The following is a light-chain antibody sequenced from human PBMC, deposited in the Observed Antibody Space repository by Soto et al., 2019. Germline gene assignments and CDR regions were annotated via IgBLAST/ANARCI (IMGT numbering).Light chain of an antibody. CDR2: DVT. CDR3: SSYGGYYTVV. J-gene: IGLJ1*01. V-gene: IGLV2-8*01. Sequence: QSVLTQPPSASGSPGQSVTISCTGTSSDVGGYNYVSWFQQHPGKAPKLIIHDVTQRPSGVPDRFSGSKSGNTASLTVSGLQAEDEGNYYCSSYGGYYTVVFGTGTKLTVL. CDR1: SSDVGGYNY.